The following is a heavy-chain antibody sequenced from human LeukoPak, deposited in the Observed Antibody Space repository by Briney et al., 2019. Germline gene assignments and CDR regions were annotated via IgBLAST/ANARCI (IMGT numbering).Heavy chain of an antibody. V-gene: IGHV3-73*01. Sequence: RGCLRLSCVPSGFSLTDSAIRWVRQFSGEGLGWIGHMEKETNLYATALAASVKGRFTVSRDDSKNTAYLHMNSLKTEDTALDYCTRDSGTYNGFDPWGQGTLVTVSS. D-gene: IGHD1-26*01. CDR2: MEKETNLYAT. CDR3: TRDSGTYNGFDP. CDR1: GFSLTDSA. J-gene: IGHJ5*02.